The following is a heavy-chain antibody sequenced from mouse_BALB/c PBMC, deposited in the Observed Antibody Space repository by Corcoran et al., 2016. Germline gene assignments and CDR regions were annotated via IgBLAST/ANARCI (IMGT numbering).Heavy chain of an antibody. J-gene: IGHJ4*01. V-gene: IGHV1S136*01. CDR1: GYTFTSYV. CDR2: INPYNDGT. Sequence: EVQLQQSGPELVKPGASVKMSCKASGYTFTSYVMHWVKQKPGKGLEWIGYINPYNDGTKYNEKLKGKATLTSDKSSSKAYMELSSLTSEDSAVYYCARYYGSSSNYYAMDYWGLGSSFTVSS. CDR3: ARYYGSSSNYYAMDY. D-gene: IGHD1-1*01.